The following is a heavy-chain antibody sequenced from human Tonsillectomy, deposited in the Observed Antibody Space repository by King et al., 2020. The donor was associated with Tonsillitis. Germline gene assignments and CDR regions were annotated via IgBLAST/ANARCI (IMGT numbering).Heavy chain of an antibody. V-gene: IGHV5-10-1*01. Sequence: QLVQSGAEVKKPGESLRISCKGSGYSFTTYWISWVRQMPGKGLEWMGRIDPSDSYTNYSPSFQGHVTISADKSISTAYLQWSSLKASDTAMYYCARRFPDDSSGYYAGHYYYAMDVWGQGTTVTVSS. CDR2: IDPSDSYT. CDR3: ARRFPDDSSGYYAGHYYYAMDV. D-gene: IGHD3-22*01. CDR1: GYSFTTYW. J-gene: IGHJ6*02.